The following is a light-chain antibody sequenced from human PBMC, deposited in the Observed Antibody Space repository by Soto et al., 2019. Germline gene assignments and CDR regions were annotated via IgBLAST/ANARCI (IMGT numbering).Light chain of an antibody. CDR3: QRYDSFPWS. V-gene: IGKV1-5*01. J-gene: IGKJ1*01. CDR1: QSISGW. CDR2: DAS. Sequence: DIQMTQSPSTLSTSVGDRVTITCRASQSISGWLAWYQQKPGKAPKILIYDASNLERGLPSRFSGSGSGTEFTLTISSLLTENFATYYCQRYDSFPWSFGQGTKV.